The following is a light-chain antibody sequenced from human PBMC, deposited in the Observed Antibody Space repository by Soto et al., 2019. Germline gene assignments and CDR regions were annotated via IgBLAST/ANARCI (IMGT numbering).Light chain of an antibody. CDR1: QNIGDTY. CDR2: GVS. Sequence: ESVLTQTPATLSLSPGERVTLSCRASQNIGDTYLAWYQQKPGQAARLLIYGVSARGTGISDRFSASGSGTDFTLTISRLEPDDFAVYYCYQYSRSPVTFSPLTCGGGSKVEI. V-gene: IGKV3-20*01. J-gene: IGKJ4*01. CDR3: YQYSRSPVTFSPLT.